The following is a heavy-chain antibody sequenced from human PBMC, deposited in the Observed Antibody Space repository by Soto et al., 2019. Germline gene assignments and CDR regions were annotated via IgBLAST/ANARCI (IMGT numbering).Heavy chain of an antibody. D-gene: IGHD1-26*01. J-gene: IGHJ4*02. V-gene: IGHV2-5*02. CDR3: AHSTYSGRLAY. Sequence: QITLKESGPTLVKPTQTLTLTCTFSGFSLSTSAVGVGWIRQPPGKALEWLALIYWGDDKRYSPSLKSRLTITKDTTKNQVVLTMTNMDPVDTATYYCAHSTYSGRLAYWGQGTLVTVSS. CDR2: IYWGDDK. CDR1: GFSLSTSAVG.